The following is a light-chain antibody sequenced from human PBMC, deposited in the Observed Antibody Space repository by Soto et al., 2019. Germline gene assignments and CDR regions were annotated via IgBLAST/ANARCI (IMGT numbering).Light chain of an antibody. J-gene: IGLJ3*02. CDR3: CSYAGSSTFV. Sequence: ALTQPASVSGSPGQSITISCTGTSSDVGSYNLVSWYQQHPGKAPKLMIYEVSKRPSGVSNRFSGSKSGNTASLTISGLQAEDEADYYCCSYAGSSTFVFGGGTKVTVL. V-gene: IGLV2-23*02. CDR1: SSDVGSYNL. CDR2: EVS.